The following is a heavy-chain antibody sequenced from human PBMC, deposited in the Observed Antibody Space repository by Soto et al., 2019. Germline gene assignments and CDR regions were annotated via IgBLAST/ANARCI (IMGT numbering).Heavy chain of an antibody. CDR2: ISWNSGSI. CDR1: GFTFDDYA. D-gene: IGHD3-3*01. CDR3: AKGMSHDDFWSGYSDY. J-gene: IGHJ4*02. Sequence: EVQLVESGGGLVQPGRSLRLSCAASGFTFDDYAMHWVRQAPGKGLEWVAGISWNSGSIGYADSVKGRFTISRDNAKNSLYLQMNSLRAEDTALYYWAKGMSHDDFWSGYSDYWGQGTLVTVSS. V-gene: IGHV3-9*01.